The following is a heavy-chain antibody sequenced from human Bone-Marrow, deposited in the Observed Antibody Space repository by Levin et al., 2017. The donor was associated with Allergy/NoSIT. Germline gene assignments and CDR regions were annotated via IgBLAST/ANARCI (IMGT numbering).Heavy chain of an antibody. CDR2: INWNGGSI. J-gene: IGHJ6*01. V-gene: IGHV3-9*01. CDR3: TRDIGESYGYYGMDV. D-gene: IGHD3-16*01. Sequence: PGGSLRLSCAASGFRFNDHAMHWVRQVPGKGLEWVSGINWNGGSIGYAASVKGRFTISRDNAKNSLYLQMTSLRAGDTAFYYCTRDIGESYGYYGMDVWGQGTTVTVSS. CDR1: GFRFNDHA.